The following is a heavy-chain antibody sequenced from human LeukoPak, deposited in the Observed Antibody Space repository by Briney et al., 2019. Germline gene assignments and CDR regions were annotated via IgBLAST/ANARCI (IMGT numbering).Heavy chain of an antibody. CDR2: IKTKAESYAT. CDR1: GFTFSGSA. D-gene: IGHD4-23*01. V-gene: IGHV3-73*01. J-gene: IGHJ6*02. CDR3: TRLSGGNSDSYYYGLDV. Sequence: PGGSLRLSCAASGFTFSGSAIHWVRQASGKGLEWVARIKTKAESYATAYVASVKGRFTISRDDSKNTAYLQMDSPKTEDTAMYYCTRLSGGNSDSYYYGLDVWGQGTTVTVSS.